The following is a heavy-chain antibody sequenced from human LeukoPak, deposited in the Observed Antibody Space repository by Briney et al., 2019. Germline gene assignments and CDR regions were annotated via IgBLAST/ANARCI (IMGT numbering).Heavy chain of an antibody. CDR3: ARAYSSSWYHYFDY. D-gene: IGHD6-13*01. CDR2: SYYSGST. Sequence: PSETLSLTCTVSGGSISSNDYYWGWIRQPPGKGLEWIGSSYYSGSTYYNPSLKSRVTISVDTSKNQFSLKLSSVTAADTAVYYCARAYSSSWYHYFDYWGQGTLVTVSS. V-gene: IGHV4-39*07. J-gene: IGHJ4*02. CDR1: GGSISSNDYY.